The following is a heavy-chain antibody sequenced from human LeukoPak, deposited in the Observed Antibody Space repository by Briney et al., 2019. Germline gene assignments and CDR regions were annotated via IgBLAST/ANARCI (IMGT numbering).Heavy chain of an antibody. CDR3: ARGGIQLWLDY. D-gene: IGHD5-18*01. V-gene: IGHV4-34*01. J-gene: IGHJ4*02. CDR1: GGSFSGYY. Sequence: SETLSLTCAVYGGSFSGYYWSWIRQPPGKGLEWIGEINHSGSTNYNPSLKSRVTISVDTSKNQFSLKLSSVTAADTAVYYCARGGIQLWLDYWGQGTLATVSS. CDR2: INHSGST.